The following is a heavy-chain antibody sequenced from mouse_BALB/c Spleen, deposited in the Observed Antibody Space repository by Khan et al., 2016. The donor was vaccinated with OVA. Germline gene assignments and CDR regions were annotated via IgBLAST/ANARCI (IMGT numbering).Heavy chain of an antibody. Sequence: QMQLEESGPGLVAPSQSLSITCTVSGFSLSRYNIHWVRQPPGKGLEWLGMIWGGGGTDYNSTLKSRLRISKDNSKSQVFLKMNSLQTDDTAMYYCARAYYRYDGYYAMDYWGQGTSVTVSS. CDR3: ARAYYRYDGYYAMDY. J-gene: IGHJ4*01. CDR2: IWGGGGT. CDR1: GFSLSRYN. V-gene: IGHV2-6-4*01. D-gene: IGHD2-14*01.